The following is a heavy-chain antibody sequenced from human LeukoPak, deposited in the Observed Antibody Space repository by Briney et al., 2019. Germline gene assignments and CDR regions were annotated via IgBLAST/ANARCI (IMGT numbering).Heavy chain of an antibody. CDR3: AASNYDYVWGSY. D-gene: IGHD3-16*01. V-gene: IGHV4-4*07. Sequence: SETLSLTCTVSGGSISSYFWSWIRQPAGKGLEWIGRIYTSGITNCNPSLKSRVTISVDTSKNQFSLKLSSVTAADTAVYYCAASNYDYVWGSYWGQGTLVTVSS. J-gene: IGHJ4*02. CDR1: GGSISSYF. CDR2: IYTSGIT.